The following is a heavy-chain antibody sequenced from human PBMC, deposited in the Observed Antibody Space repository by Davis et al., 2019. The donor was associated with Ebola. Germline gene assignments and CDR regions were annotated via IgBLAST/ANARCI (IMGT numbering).Heavy chain of an antibody. J-gene: IGHJ4*02. Sequence: SETLSLTCTVSGASISSYYWTWIRQPPGKGLEWIGYMYHSGVADYNPSLKSRVTISLDTSKNQFSLKLSSVTAADTAVYYCARHRVSSGWLDYWGQGTLVTVSS. CDR2: MYHSGVA. CDR3: ARHRVSSGWLDY. D-gene: IGHD6-19*01. V-gene: IGHV4-59*08. CDR1: GASISSYY.